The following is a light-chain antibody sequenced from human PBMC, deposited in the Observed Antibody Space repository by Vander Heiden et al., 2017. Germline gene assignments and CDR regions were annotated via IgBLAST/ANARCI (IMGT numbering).Light chain of an antibody. CDR1: SSNIGSNT. CDR2: SNN. V-gene: IGLV1-44*01. Sequence: QSVLTQPPSASGTPGQRFTIACSGTSSNIGSNTVNWYQQLPGTAPKLLIYSNNQRPSGVPDRFSGSKSGTSAPLAISGLQSEDEADYYCAAWDDSLNGVVFGGGTKLTVL. J-gene: IGLJ2*01. CDR3: AAWDDSLNGVV.